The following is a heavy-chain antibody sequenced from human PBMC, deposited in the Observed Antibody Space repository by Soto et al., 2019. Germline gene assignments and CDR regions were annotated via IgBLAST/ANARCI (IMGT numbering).Heavy chain of an antibody. CDR3: ARDECCPGGYSYGLDY. D-gene: IGHD5-18*01. CDR2: IIPIFGTA. V-gene: IGHV1-69*12. CDR1: GGTFSSYA. Sequence: QVQLVQSGAEVKKPGSSVKVSCKASGGTFSSYAISWVRQAPGQGLEWMGGIIPIFGTANYAQKFQGRVTTTADESTSTTYMELSSLRSEDTAVYYCARDECCPGGYSYGLDYWGQGTLVTVSS. J-gene: IGHJ4*02.